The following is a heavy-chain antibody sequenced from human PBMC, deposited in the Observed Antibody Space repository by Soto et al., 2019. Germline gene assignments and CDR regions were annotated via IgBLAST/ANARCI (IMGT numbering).Heavy chain of an antibody. V-gene: IGHV3-49*03. CDR2: ITSRAYGATT. CDR3: TRNTDTAVHFDY. D-gene: IGHD5-18*01. Sequence: GGSLRLSCTASGFTFGDYAMSWFRQAPGKGLEWVGFITSRAYGATTDFAASVKGRFTISRDDSKSIAYLQMNSVKTDDTAVYYCTRNTDTAVHFDYWGQGTLVTVSS. CDR1: GFTFGDYA. J-gene: IGHJ4*02.